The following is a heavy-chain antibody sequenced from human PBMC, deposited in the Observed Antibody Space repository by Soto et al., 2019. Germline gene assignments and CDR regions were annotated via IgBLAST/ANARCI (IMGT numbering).Heavy chain of an antibody. CDR3: ARHHPRSVAAVEIPFDF. CDR1: GDSIGSYH. J-gene: IGHJ4*02. D-gene: IGHD6-25*01. Sequence: ASETLSLTCTVSGDSIGSYHWSWVRQPPGKELEWIGFMFSRGSANYNPSLKSRVTISVDTSKSQFSLKLTSVTAADTAIYYRARHHPRSVAAVEIPFDFGGKGTLVTVSS. CDR2: MFSRGSA. V-gene: IGHV4-59*01.